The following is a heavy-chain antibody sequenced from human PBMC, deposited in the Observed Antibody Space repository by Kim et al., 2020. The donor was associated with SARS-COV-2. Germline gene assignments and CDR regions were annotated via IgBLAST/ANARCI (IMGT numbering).Heavy chain of an antibody. J-gene: IGHJ3*02. CDR1: DYTFTSYD. Sequence: ASVKVSCKALDYTFTSYDINWVRQAPGQGLEWMGYINPYNADTSFAQNLQDRVTMTTDTSTDTAYMELRSLKFDDTAVYYCARAGYAFDIWGQGTKVTVSS. CDR3: ARAGYAFDI. CDR2: INPYNADT. V-gene: IGHV1-18*01.